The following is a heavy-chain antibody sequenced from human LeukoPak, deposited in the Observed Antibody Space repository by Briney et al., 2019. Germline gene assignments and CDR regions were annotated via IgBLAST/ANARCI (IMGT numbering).Heavy chain of an antibody. CDR1: GYTFTGYY. V-gene: IGHV1-2*02. D-gene: IGHD3-16*01. J-gene: IGHJ4*02. Sequence: ASVRVSRKASGYTFTGYYVHWVRQAPGQGLEWMGWINPNSGGTNYAQKFQGRVTMTRDTSISTAYMELSRLRSDDTAVYYCARDRYVARYFDYWGQGTLVTVSS. CDR3: ARDRYVARYFDY. CDR2: INPNSGGT.